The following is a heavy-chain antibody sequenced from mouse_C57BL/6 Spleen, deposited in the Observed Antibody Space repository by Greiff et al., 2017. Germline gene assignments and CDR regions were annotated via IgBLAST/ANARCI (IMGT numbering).Heavy chain of an antibody. CDR2: INPNNGGT. D-gene: IGHD1-1*01. V-gene: IGHV1-26*01. CDR1: GYTFTDYY. Sequence: EVQLQQSGPELVKPGASVKISCKASGYTFTDYYMNWVKQSHGKSLEWIGDINPNNGGTSYNQKFKGKATLTVDKSSSTAYMELRSLTSEDSAVYYCASPYYYCSSYYFDYWGQGTTLTVSS. CDR3: ASPYYYCSSYYFDY. J-gene: IGHJ2*01.